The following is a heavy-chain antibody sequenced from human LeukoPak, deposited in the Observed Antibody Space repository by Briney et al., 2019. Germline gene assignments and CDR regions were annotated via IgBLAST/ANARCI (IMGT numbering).Heavy chain of an antibody. J-gene: IGHJ6*03. CDR3: ARKYYDILTGYPRVYYYYYMDV. Sequence: ASVKVSCKASGYTFTSYGISWVRQAPGQGLKWMGWISAYNGNTNYAQKLQGRVTMTRDTSTSTVYMELRSQRSDDTAVYYCARKYYDILTGYPRVYYYYYMDVWGKGTTVTVSS. CDR2: ISAYNGNT. V-gene: IGHV1-18*01. D-gene: IGHD3-9*01. CDR1: GYTFTSYG.